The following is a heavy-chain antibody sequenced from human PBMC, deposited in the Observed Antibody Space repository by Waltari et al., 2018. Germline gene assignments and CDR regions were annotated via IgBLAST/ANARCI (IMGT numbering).Heavy chain of an antibody. CDR3: ARGSPKVGATDY. CDR2: ISSMGSTI. CDR1: GFTFSSYE. V-gene: IGHV3-48*03. D-gene: IGHD1-26*01. J-gene: IGHJ4*02. Sequence: EVQLVESGGGLVQPGGSLRLSCAASGFTFSSYEMNWVRQVPGKGLEWVSYISSMGSTIYYADSVKGRFTISRDNAKNSLYLQMNSLIAEDTAVYYCARGSPKVGATDYWGQGTLVTVSS.